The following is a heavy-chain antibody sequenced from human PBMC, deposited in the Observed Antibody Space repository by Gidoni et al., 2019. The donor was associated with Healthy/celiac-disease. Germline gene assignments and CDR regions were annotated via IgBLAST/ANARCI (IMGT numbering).Heavy chain of an antibody. J-gene: IGHJ3*02. V-gene: IGHV4-61*02. CDR3: ARDTATAIPYDAFDI. Sequence: QVQLQESGPGLVKPSQTLSLTCPVSGGSISSGSYYWSWIRQPAGKGLEWIGRIYTSGSTNYNPSLKSRVTITVDTSKNQFSLKLSSVTAADTAVYYCARDTATAIPYDAFDIWGQGTMVTVSS. D-gene: IGHD2-2*02. CDR1: GGSISSGSYY. CDR2: IYTSGST.